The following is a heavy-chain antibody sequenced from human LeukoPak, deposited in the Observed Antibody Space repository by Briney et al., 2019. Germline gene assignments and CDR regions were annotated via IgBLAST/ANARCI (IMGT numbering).Heavy chain of an antibody. CDR1: GFTFDDYA. Sequence: GGSLRLSCAASGFTFDDYAMHCVRQAPGKGLVWVSRINGDGSSTSYADSVKGRFTISRDNGKNTLYLQMNSLRAEDTAVYYCATSRSFDYWGQGTLVTVSS. CDR3: ATSRSFDY. J-gene: IGHJ4*02. CDR2: INGDGSST. V-gene: IGHV3-74*01.